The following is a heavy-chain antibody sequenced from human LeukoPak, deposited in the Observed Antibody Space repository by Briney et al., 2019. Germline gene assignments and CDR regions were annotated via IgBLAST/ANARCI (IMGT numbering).Heavy chain of an antibody. J-gene: IGHJ6*02. CDR3: ARSLYGSGSLWGYYYYVMDV. Sequence: ASVKVSCKASVYTFTSYYMHWVRQAPGQGLEWLGIINPSGGSTSSAQKFQGRVTMTRDTSKSTVYMELSSMRSDDTAMYYCARSLYGSGSLWGYYYYVMDVWGQGTTVTVSS. V-gene: IGHV1-46*01. CDR2: INPSGGST. CDR1: VYTFTSYY. D-gene: IGHD3-10*01.